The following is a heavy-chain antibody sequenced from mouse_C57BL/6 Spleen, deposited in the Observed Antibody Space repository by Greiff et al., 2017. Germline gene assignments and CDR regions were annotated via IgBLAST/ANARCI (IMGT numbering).Heavy chain of an antibody. Sequence: EVHLVESGGDLVKPGGSLKLSCAASGFTFSSSGMSWVRQTPDKRLGWVATISSGGSYTYYPDSVKGRFTISRDNAKNTLYLQMSSLKSGDTAMYYCARHYDALCAYWGQGTLVTVSA. V-gene: IGHV5-6*01. CDR2: ISSGGSYT. CDR1: GFTFSSSG. CDR3: ARHYDALCAY. D-gene: IGHD2-12*01. J-gene: IGHJ3*01.